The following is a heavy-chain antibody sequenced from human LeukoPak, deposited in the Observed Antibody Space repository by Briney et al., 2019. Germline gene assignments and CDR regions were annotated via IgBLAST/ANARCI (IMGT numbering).Heavy chain of an antibody. CDR1: GYTFTSYG. V-gene: IGHV1-18*01. CDR3: ARLIPYYYDSSGYYFFDY. J-gene: IGHJ4*02. Sequence: ASVEVSCKASGYTFTSYGISWVRQAPGQGLEWMGWISAYNGNTNYAQKLQGRVTMTTDTSTSTAYMELRSLRSDDTAVYYCARLIPYYYDSSGYYFFDYWGQGTLVTVSS. CDR2: ISAYNGNT. D-gene: IGHD3-22*01.